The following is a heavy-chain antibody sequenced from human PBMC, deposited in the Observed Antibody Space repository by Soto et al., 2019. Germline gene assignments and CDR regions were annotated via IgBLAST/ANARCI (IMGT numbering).Heavy chain of an antibody. CDR2: ISSDSYYI. J-gene: IGHJ6*02. Sequence: EVQLVESGGGLVEPGGSLKPSCAPSGLSFSTHSMNWVRQAPGKGLEWVSSISSDSYYIYYADSVKGRFTISRDNAKNSLYLQMNSLRADDTAVYYCARNRNPSSKTHGMDVWGQGTTVTVSS. V-gene: IGHV3-21*01. CDR1: GLSFSTHS. CDR3: ARNRNPSSKTHGMDV.